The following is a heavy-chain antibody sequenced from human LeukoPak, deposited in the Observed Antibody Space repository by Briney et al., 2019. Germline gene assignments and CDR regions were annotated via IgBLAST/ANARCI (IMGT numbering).Heavy chain of an antibody. D-gene: IGHD2-21*02. J-gene: IGHJ4*02. V-gene: IGHV3-7*01. CDR2: IDQDGGGK. CDR3: ARGDWAPFAY. CDR1: GFTFSDYW. Sequence: PGGSLRLSCAASGFTFSDYWMNWVRQAPGKGLEWVANIDQDGGGKYYLDSVKGRFTISRDNAKSSLYLQIDSLRAEDTAVYYCARGDWAPFAYWGQGSLLTVSS.